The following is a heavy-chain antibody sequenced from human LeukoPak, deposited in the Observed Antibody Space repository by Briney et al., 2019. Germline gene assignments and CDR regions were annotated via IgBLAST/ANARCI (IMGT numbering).Heavy chain of an antibody. CDR1: GFTFSSYA. CDR3: ARVGTAMAPYYYYGMDV. V-gene: IGHV3-30*04. J-gene: IGHJ6*02. Sequence: GSLRLSFATSGFTFSSYAKHWVRPAPGKGLGWVAVISYDGSNKYYADSVKGRFTISRDNSKNTLYLQMNSLRAGDTAVYYCARVGTAMAPYYYYGMDVWGQGTTVTVSS. D-gene: IGHD5-18*01. CDR2: ISYDGSNK.